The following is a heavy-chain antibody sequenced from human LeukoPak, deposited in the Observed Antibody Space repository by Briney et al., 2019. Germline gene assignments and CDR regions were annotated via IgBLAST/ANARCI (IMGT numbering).Heavy chain of an antibody. Sequence: SETLSLTCIVSGGSISNYYWSWIRQPPGKGLEWIGYIYYSGSTNYNPSLKSRVTISLDTSKNQVSLKLSSVTAADTAVYYCASLGGTYDYWGQGTLVTVSS. D-gene: IGHD1-26*01. CDR2: IYYSGST. CDR3: ASLGGTYDY. CDR1: GGSISNYY. V-gene: IGHV4-59*08. J-gene: IGHJ4*02.